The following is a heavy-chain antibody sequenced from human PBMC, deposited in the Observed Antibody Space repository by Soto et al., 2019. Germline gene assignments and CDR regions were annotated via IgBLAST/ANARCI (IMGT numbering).Heavy chain of an antibody. V-gene: IGHV3-74*01. CDR3: AREFRDSSGYPPFDY. Sequence: GGSLRLSCAASGFTFSSYWMHWVRQAPGKGLVWVSRINSDGSSTSYADSVKGRFTISRDNAKNTPYLQMNSLRAEDTAVYYCAREFRDSSGYPPFDYWGQGTLVTVSS. J-gene: IGHJ4*02. CDR1: GFTFSSYW. D-gene: IGHD3-22*01. CDR2: INSDGSST.